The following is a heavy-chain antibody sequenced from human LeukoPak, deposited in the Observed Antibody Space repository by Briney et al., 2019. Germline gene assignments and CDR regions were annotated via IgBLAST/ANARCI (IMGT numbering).Heavy chain of an antibody. CDR2: IKQDRSEK. J-gene: IGHJ4*02. CDR1: GFNFSNYW. CDR3: ARTQRLHYDSSGYLDY. V-gene: IGHV3-7*01. D-gene: IGHD3-22*01. Sequence: AGGSLRLSCAASGFNFSNYWMTWVRQAPGKGLEWVANIKQDRSEKYYVDSVKGRFTISRDNAKNSLYLQMNSLRAEDTAVYYCARTQRLHYDSSGYLDYWGQGTLVTVSS.